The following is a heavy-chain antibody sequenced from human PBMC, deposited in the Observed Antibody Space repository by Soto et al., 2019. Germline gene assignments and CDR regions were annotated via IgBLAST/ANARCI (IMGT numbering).Heavy chain of an antibody. V-gene: IGHV4-59*12. D-gene: IGHD3-22*01. CDR3: ARGKPSSGLVY. CDR1: GDSISSYS. Sequence: PSETLSLTCTVSGDSISSYSWSWIRQPPGKGLEWIGNIHYNGNTKYSPSLKSRITINPDTSKNQFSLQLNSVTPEDTAVYYCARGKPSSGLVYWGQGTLVTVSS. CDR2: IHYNGNT. J-gene: IGHJ4*02.